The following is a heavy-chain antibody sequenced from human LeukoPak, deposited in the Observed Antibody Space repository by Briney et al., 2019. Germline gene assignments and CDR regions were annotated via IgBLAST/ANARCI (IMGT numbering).Heavy chain of an antibody. V-gene: IGHV5-51*01. Sequence: GESLKISCKGSGYSFTSYWIGWVRQMPGKGLEWMEIIYPGDSDTRYSPSFQGQATISADKSISTAYLQWSSLKASDTAMYYCARLMAAAEPGAFDYWGQGTLVTVSS. CDR3: ARLMAAAEPGAFDY. J-gene: IGHJ4*02. CDR1: GYSFTSYW. D-gene: IGHD6-13*01. CDR2: IYPGDSDT.